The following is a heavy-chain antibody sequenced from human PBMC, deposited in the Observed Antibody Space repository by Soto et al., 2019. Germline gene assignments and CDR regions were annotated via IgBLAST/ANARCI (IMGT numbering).Heavy chain of an antibody. CDR1: GYTFTSYG. J-gene: IGHJ6*02. V-gene: IGHV1-18*04. D-gene: IGHD2-15*01. CDR2: ISAYNGNT. CDR3: ARGTVVVAATHYYYYYGMDV. Sequence: QVQLVQSGAEVKKPGASVKVSCKASGYTFTSYGISWVRQAPGQGLEWMGWISAYNGNTNYAQKLQGRVTMPTDTSTSTAYMELRSLRSDDTAVYYCARGTVVVAATHYYYYYGMDVWGQGTTVTVSS.